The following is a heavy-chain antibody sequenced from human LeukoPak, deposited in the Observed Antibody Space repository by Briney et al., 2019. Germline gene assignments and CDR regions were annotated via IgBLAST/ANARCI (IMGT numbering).Heavy chain of an antibody. D-gene: IGHD2-8*02. CDR2: IYYSGST. Sequence: PSETLSLTCTVSGDSISSYYWSWIRQSPGKGLEWIGYIYYSGSTYYNPSLKSRVTISVDTSKNQFSLKLNSVTAADTAVYYCARTGGTIDYWGQGTLVTVSS. CDR3: ARTGGTIDY. V-gene: IGHV4-59*06. J-gene: IGHJ4*02. CDR1: GDSISSYY.